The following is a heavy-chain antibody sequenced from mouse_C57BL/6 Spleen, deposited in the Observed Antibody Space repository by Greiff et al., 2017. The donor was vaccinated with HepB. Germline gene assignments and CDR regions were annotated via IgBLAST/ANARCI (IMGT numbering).Heavy chain of an antibody. CDR1: GYTFTSYW. D-gene: IGHD4-1*01. Sequence: QVQLQQPGAELVKPGASVKLSCKASGYTFTSYWMHWVKQRPGQGLEWIGMIHPNSGSTNYNEKFKSKATLTVDKSSSTAYMQLSSLTSEDSAVYYCAREGTGTRVYWYFDVWGTGTTVTVSS. CDR2: IHPNSGST. J-gene: IGHJ1*03. CDR3: AREGTGTRVYWYFDV. V-gene: IGHV1-64*01.